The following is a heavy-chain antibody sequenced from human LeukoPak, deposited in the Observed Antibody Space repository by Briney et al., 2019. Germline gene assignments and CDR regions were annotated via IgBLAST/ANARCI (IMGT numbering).Heavy chain of an antibody. Sequence: ASVKVSCKASGYTFTSYGISWVRQAPGQGLEWMGWINPNSGGTNYAQKFQGRVTMTRDTSISTAYMELSRLRSDDTAVYYCARGQIMVRGVFDYWGQGTLVTVSS. CDR3: ARGQIMVRGVFDY. J-gene: IGHJ4*02. CDR1: GYTFTSYG. V-gene: IGHV1-2*02. CDR2: INPNSGGT. D-gene: IGHD3-10*01.